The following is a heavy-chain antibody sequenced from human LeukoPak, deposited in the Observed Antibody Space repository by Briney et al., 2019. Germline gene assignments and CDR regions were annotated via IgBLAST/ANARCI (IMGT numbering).Heavy chain of an antibody. CDR3: ARAIIELPYAFDI. CDR1: GFTFSDYY. Sequence: GGSLRLSCAASGFTFSDYYMSWIRQAPEKGLEWVSYISSSGSTIYYADSVKGRFTISRDNAKNSLYLQMNSLRAEDTAVYYCARAIIELPYAFDIWGQGTMVTVSS. J-gene: IGHJ3*02. CDR2: ISSSGSTI. V-gene: IGHV3-11*01. D-gene: IGHD1-7*01.